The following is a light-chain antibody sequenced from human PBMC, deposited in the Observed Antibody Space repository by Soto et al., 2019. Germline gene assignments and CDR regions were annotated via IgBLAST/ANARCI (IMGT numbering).Light chain of an antibody. CDR3: QQYDTFPRT. CDR2: GAS. Sequence: EIVMTQSPATLSVSPRERATLSCRASQSVSSNLAWYQQKPGQAPRLLIYGASTRATGIPARFSGSGSGTEFTLTLSSLQSEDFAVYFCQQYDTFPRTFGQGTKVEI. V-gene: IGKV3-15*01. J-gene: IGKJ1*01. CDR1: QSVSSN.